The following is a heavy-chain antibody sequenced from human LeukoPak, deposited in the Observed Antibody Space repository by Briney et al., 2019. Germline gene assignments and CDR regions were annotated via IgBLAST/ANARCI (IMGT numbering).Heavy chain of an antibody. V-gene: IGHV3-23*01. D-gene: IGHD6-13*01. CDR2: ISGSAGST. CDR1: GFTFSAFA. J-gene: IGHJ5*02. Sequence: QAGGSLRLSCAASGFTFSAFAMNWVRQAPGKGLEWVSSISGSAGSTYSAEFVMGRFTISRDNAKNSLYPQMNSLRAEDTAVYYCARDYYSSSRRFGNWFDPWGQGTLVTVSS. CDR3: ARDYYSSSRRFGNWFDP.